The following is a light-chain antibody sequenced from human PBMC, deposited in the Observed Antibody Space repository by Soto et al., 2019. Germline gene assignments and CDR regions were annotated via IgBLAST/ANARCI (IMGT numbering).Light chain of an antibody. CDR3: LQDYSYPWT. V-gene: IGKV1-6*01. CDR2: AAS. Sequence: AIQLTQSPCSRSASVGDRVTITCRASQGIRNDLGWYQQKPGKAPKPLIYAASSLRSGVPSRFSGSASGTDFTLTISSLQPEDFATYYCLQDYSYPWTFGQGTKVDIK. CDR1: QGIRND. J-gene: IGKJ1*01.